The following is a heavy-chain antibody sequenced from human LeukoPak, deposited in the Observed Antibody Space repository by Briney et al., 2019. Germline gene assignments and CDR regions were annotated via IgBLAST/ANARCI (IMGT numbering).Heavy chain of an antibody. CDR1: GYTFTSYD. D-gene: IGHD2-21*01. Sequence: GASVKVSCKASGYTFTSYDINWVRQATGQGLEWMGWMNPNSGNTGYAQKFQGRVTMTRNTSISTAYMELSSLTAEDTAMYYCLRAYHPGGWFDPWGQGTLVTVSS. V-gene: IGHV1-8*01. CDR2: MNPNSGNT. J-gene: IGHJ5*02. CDR3: LRAYHPGGWFDP.